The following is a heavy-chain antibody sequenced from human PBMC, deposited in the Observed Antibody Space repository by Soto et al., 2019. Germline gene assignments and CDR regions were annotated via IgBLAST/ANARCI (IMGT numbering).Heavy chain of an antibody. CDR1: GFTFSSYA. D-gene: IGHD6-6*01. CDR3: EKGGIAAPLSL. V-gene: IGHV3-23*01. J-gene: IGHJ6*02. CDR2: ISGSGGST. Sequence: GGSLRLSCAASGFTFSSYAMSWVRQAPGKGLEWVSAISGSGGSTYYADSVKGRFTIFRDNSKNTLYLRMNSLRAEDTAVYYCEKGGIAAPLSLWGQGTTVTVSS.